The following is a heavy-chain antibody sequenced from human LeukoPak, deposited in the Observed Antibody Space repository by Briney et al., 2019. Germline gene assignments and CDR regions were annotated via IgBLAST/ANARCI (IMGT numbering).Heavy chain of an antibody. CDR2: ISASGGST. J-gene: IGHJ6*03. Sequence: GGSLRLSCAASGFTFSSYAMSWVRQAPGKGLEWVSSISASGGSTNYADSVKGRFTISRDNSKNTVYLQMNSLRAEDTAVYYCAKVMKGSERLTMVRGVIMKTAGLYYMDVWGKGTTVTVSS. CDR1: GFTFSSYA. V-gene: IGHV3-23*01. D-gene: IGHD3-10*01. CDR3: AKVMKGSERLTMVRGVIMKTAGLYYMDV.